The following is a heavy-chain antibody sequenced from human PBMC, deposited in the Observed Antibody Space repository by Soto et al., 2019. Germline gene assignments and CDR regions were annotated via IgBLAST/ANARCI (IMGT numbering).Heavy chain of an antibody. CDR3: ARHIHNQGFEYYFHS. D-gene: IGHD1-1*01. CDR1: GGSITSSGSA. V-gene: IGHV4-39*01. CDR2: IDYSGNI. J-gene: IGHJ4*02. Sequence: SETLSLTCNASGGSITSSGSAWGWIRQSPGKGLEWIGTIDYSGNIYYIPSLKSRITISVDTSKNQISLKLRSVTAADTAVYYCARHIHNQGFEYYFHSWGQGTLVTVSS.